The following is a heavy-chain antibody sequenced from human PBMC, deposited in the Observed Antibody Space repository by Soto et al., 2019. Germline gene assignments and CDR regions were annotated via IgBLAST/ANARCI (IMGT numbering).Heavy chain of an antibody. CDR2: IYYSGST. D-gene: IGHD4-17*01. Sequence: SETLSLTCTVSGGSISSYYWSWIRQPPGKGLEWIGYIYYSGSTNYNPSLKSRVTISVDTSKNQFSLKLSSVTAADTAVYYCASNLYGDYYYGMDVWGQGTTVTVSS. CDR1: GGSISSYY. V-gene: IGHV4-59*08. J-gene: IGHJ6*02. CDR3: ASNLYGDYYYGMDV.